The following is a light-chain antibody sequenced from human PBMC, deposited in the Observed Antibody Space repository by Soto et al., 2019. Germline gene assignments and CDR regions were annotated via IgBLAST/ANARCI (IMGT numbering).Light chain of an antibody. CDR2: DAS. J-gene: IGKJ1*01. CDR1: QTVRNNY. V-gene: IGKV3-20*01. CDR3: QRYGG. Sequence: VFTQSPGTLSLSPGERATLSCRASQTVRNNYLAWYQQKPGQAPRLLIYDASSRATGIPDRFSGGGSGTDFTLTISRLEPEDFAVYYCQRYGGFGQGTKVDIK.